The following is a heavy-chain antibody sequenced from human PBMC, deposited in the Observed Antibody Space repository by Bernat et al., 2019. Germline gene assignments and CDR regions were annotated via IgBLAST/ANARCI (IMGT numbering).Heavy chain of an antibody. V-gene: IGHV3-64*01. CDR3: ARNGGSGSYHN. J-gene: IGHJ4*02. CDR1: GFTFSSYA. CDR2: ISSNGGST. Sequence: EVQLVESGGGLVQGGGSLRLSCAASGFTFSSYAMHWVRQAPGKGLEYVSAISSNGGSTYYANSVKGRFTISRDNSKNTLYLQMGSLRAEDMAVYYCARNGGSGSYHNWGQGTLVTVSS. D-gene: IGHD3-10*01.